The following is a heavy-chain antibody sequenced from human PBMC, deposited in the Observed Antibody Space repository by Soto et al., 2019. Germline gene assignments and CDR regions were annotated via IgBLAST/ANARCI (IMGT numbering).Heavy chain of an antibody. J-gene: IGHJ6*02. Sequence: ASVKVSCKASGYTFTSYYMHWVRQAPGQGLEWMGIINPSGGSTSYAQKFQGRVTMTRDTSTSTVYMELSSLRSEDTAVYYCAREYCSSTSCYIEGSDYYYGMDVWGQGTTVTV. D-gene: IGHD2-2*02. CDR1: GYTFTSYY. CDR3: AREYCSSTSCYIEGSDYYYGMDV. V-gene: IGHV1-46*01. CDR2: INPSGGST.